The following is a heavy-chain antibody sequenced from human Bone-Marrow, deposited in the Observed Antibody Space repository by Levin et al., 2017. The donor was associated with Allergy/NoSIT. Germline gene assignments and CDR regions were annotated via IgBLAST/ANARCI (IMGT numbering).Heavy chain of an antibody. CDR3: AKLGLQWLNQDAFDS. J-gene: IGHJ3*02. CDR2: ISGRGTS. CDR1: GFSFNTYA. D-gene: IGHD6-19*01. Sequence: GESLKISCSASGFSFNTYALSWVRQAPGKGLEWVSTISGRGTSYYADSVKGRFTVSRDNSKNTLFLLLSSLRADDTAVYYCAKLGLQWLNQDAFDSWGRGTKVTVSS. V-gene: IGHV3-23*01.